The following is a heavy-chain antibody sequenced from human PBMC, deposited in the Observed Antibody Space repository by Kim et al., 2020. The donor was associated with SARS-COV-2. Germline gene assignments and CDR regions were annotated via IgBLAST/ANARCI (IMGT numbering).Heavy chain of an antibody. J-gene: IGHJ4*02. D-gene: IGHD3-22*01. Sequence: GASLKISCKGSGYSFTSDWIGWVRQMPGKGLEWMGIIYPGDSDTRYSPSFQGQVTISADKSISTAYLQWSSLKASDTAMYYCARGGHYYDSSGYYGGYWGQGTLVTVSS. CDR3: ARGGHYYDSSGYYGGY. V-gene: IGHV5-51*01. CDR2: IYPGDSDT. CDR1: GYSFTSDW.